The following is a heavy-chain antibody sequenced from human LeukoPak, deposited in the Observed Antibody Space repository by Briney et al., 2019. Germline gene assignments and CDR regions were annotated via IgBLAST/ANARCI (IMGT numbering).Heavy chain of an antibody. J-gene: IGHJ4*02. CDR2: IWYDGRDK. V-gene: IGHV3-33*08. CDR1: GFTFSSYT. D-gene: IGHD3-22*01. Sequence: PGGSLRLSCAASGFTFSSYTINWVRQAPGKGLEWLAVIWYDGRDKYYADSVKGRFTISRDNSKNTVHLQMNSLRAEDTALYYCARILDSGYYVDYWGQGTLVTVSS. CDR3: ARILDSGYYVDY.